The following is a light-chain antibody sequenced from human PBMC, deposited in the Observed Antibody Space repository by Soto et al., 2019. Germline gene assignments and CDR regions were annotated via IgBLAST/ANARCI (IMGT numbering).Light chain of an antibody. CDR1: QGGTTN. J-gene: IGKJ1*01. CDR2: DVS. V-gene: IGKV3-15*01. Sequence: EIVMTQSPATLSVSPGERATLSCRAGQGGTTNFAWYQQKSGQSPRLLIYDVSIRATGVPARVSGTGSETDFTLTISGLQSEDSAVYVCQQYGSSPRTFGQGTKVDI. CDR3: QQYGSSPRT.